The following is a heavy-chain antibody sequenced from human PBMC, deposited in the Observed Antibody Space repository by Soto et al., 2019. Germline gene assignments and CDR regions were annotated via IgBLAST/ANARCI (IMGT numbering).Heavy chain of an antibody. V-gene: IGHV3-30*18. CDR3: AKEPLPYCSGGSCPREWYFDL. J-gene: IGHJ2*01. CDR1: GFTFSSYG. CDR2: ISYDGSNK. D-gene: IGHD2-15*01. Sequence: QVQLVESGGGVVQPGRSLRLSCAASGFTFSSYGMHWVRQAPGKGLEWVAVISYDGSNKDYADSVKGRFTISRDNSKNTLYLQMNSLRAADTDVYYCAKEPLPYCSGGSCPREWYFDLWGRGTLVTVSS.